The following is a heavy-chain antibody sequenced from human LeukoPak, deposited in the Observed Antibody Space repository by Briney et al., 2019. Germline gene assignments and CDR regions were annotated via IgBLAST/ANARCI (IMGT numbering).Heavy chain of an antibody. Sequence: SETLSLTCTVSGGSITSNSYYWGWIRQPPGKGREWIGSIYYSGSTYYNPSLKRRVTISIDTSKNQFSLKLSSVTAADTAVYYCARERREQLLPPYTRSVTYFDYWGQGTLVTVSS. D-gene: IGHD2-2*01. CDR3: ARERREQLLPPYTRSVTYFDY. J-gene: IGHJ4*02. V-gene: IGHV4-39*07. CDR1: GGSITSNSYY. CDR2: IYYSGST.